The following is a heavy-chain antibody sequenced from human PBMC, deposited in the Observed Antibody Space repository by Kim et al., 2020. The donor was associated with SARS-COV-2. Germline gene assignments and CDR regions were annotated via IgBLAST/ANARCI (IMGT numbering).Heavy chain of an antibody. D-gene: IGHD6-19*01. V-gene: IGHV4-4*09. Sequence: NPSLKSRVTISVDTSKNQFSLKLSSVTAADTAVYYCARIIAVADKYYFDYWGQGTLVTVSS. CDR3: ARIIAVADKYYFDY. J-gene: IGHJ4*02.